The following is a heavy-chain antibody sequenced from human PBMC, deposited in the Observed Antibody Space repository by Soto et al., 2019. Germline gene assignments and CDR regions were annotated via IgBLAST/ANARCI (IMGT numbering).Heavy chain of an antibody. J-gene: IGHJ5*02. D-gene: IGHD1-26*01. CDR1: GFTFSNFW. Sequence: PGGSLRLSCVASGFTFSNFWMNWVRQTPGKGLEWVANIKPDGTAQAYVDSVKGRFTVSRDNAKNSLYLQMNSLRADDTAIYFCGVWDSSNNPWGQGTLVTVSS. CDR2: IKPDGTAQ. CDR3: GVWDSSNNP. V-gene: IGHV3-7*01.